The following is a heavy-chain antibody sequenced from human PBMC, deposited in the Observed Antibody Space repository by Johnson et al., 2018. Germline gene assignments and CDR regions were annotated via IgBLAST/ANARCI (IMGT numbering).Heavy chain of an antibody. D-gene: IGHD4-17*01. CDR2: IYPGDSET. CDR3: ARGLGYGDYYAMDV. Sequence: VQLVQSGAEVKKXGESXKIXCKGSGYTFTSSWIAWVRQMPGTGLEWMGIIYPGDSETRYSPSFQGQVTIAADKSLSTAYLQWSILKASDTAMYYWARGLGYGDYYAMDVWCQGSTITVSS. V-gene: IGHV5-51*01. CDR1: GYTFTSSW. J-gene: IGHJ6*02.